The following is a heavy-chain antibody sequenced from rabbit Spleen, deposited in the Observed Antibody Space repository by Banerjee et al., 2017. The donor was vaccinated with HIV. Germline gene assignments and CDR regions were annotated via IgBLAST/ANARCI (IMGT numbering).Heavy chain of an antibody. Sequence: QSLEESGGDLVKPEGSLTLTCTASGFSFSNNYYICWVRQAPGKGLEWIGCIDSGDVGTYYASWAKGRITISKTSSTMDLQMTSLTAADTATYFCARAGVYVELDLWGPGTLVTVS. J-gene: IGHJ4*01. D-gene: IGHD5-1*01. V-gene: IGHV1S40*01. CDR2: IDSGDVGT. CDR1: GFSFSNNYY. CDR3: ARAGVYVELDL.